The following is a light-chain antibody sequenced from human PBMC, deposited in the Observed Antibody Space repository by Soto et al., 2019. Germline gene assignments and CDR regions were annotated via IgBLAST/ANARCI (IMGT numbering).Light chain of an antibody. Sequence: EIVLTQSPGTLSLSPGERATLSCRASQSVNSAYLAWYQQKPGQAPRLLIYGASNRAAGIPDRFSGSGSGTDFTLTISRLEPEDFAVYYCQQYADSPPRFIFGGGTKV. CDR2: GAS. CDR3: QQYADSPPRFI. J-gene: IGKJ4*01. V-gene: IGKV3-20*01. CDR1: QSVNSAY.